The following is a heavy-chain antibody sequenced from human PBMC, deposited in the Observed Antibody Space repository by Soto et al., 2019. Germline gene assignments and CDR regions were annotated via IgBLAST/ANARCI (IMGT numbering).Heavy chain of an antibody. CDR2: VYYSGST. CDR1: GVSIRSYY. V-gene: IGHV4-59*08. Sequence: PSETLSLTCPVSGVSIRSYYWSWIRQPPGKGLEWIGYVYYSGSTNYNPSLKSRITLSVDTSKNQFSLKLSSVTAADTAVYYCARHDIVAAPAVFDYWGQGALVTVSS. J-gene: IGHJ4*02. CDR3: ARHDIVAAPAVFDY. D-gene: IGHD2-2*01.